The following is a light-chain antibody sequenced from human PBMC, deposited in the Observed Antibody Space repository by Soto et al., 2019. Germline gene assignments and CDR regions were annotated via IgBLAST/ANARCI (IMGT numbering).Light chain of an antibody. CDR3: QQYGSSVT. CDR2: GAS. V-gene: IGKV3-20*01. Sequence: EILFTQSPGTLSLSPGERATLSCRASQKISSRYLAWYLQKPGKAPRFLIYGASSRATGIPDRLSGSGSGTDFTLTIRRLEPEDFAVYYCQQYGSSVTFGQGTRLEIK. J-gene: IGKJ5*01. CDR1: QKISSRY.